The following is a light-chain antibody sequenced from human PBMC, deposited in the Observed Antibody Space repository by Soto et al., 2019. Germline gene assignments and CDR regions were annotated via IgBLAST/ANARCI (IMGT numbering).Light chain of an antibody. V-gene: IGKV1-12*01. CDR1: QGVRAW. CDR2: AAS. Sequence: DIQMTQFPSSVSASVGDRVTITCRASQGVRAWLAWYQQKPGKAPKLLIYAASSLQRVVPSRFSAFGSGTDFSLTIISLQPEDFAPYYCQQTNTFPWTFGQGTKVEI. CDR3: QQTNTFPWT. J-gene: IGKJ1*01.